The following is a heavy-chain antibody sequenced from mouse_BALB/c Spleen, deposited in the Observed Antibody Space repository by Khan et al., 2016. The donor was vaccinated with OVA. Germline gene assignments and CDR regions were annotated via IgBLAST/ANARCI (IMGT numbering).Heavy chain of an antibody. CDR1: AFNIKDYF. V-gene: IGHV14-4*02. CDR2: IDPEDGDT. Sequence: VQLQQSGAELVRSGASVKLSCTASAFNIKDYFIHWMKQRPKQGLEWIGWIDPEDGDTECAPKFQGKATMTADASSNTAYLHLSSLTSQDTAIYYCNAAKCSCWFASWGQGTLVTVSA. CDR3: NAAKCSCWFAS. J-gene: IGHJ3*01. D-gene: IGHD1-3*01.